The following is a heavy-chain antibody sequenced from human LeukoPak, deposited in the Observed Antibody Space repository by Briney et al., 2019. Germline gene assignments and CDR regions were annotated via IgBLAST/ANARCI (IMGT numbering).Heavy chain of an antibody. D-gene: IGHD2-8*02. J-gene: IGHJ4*02. CDR3: ASFSCVSAVCYYLDY. Sequence: GASVKVSCKASGYTFTSYAMGWVRQAPGHGLEWMGWINTNTGHPTYAQGFTGRFVFSLDTSVSTAYLQISSLEAEDTAVYYCASFSCVSAVCYYLDYWGQGTLVTVSS. V-gene: IGHV7-4-1*02. CDR1: GYTFTSYA. CDR2: INTNTGHP.